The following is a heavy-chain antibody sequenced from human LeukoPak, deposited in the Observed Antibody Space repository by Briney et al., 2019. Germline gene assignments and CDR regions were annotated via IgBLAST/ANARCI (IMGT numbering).Heavy chain of an antibody. J-gene: IGHJ4*02. CDR2: IYSGGTT. D-gene: IGHD6-19*01. Sequence: GGSLRLSCAASGFTVSSNYMGWVCQAPGKGLEWVSVIYSGGTTYYADSVKGRFTISRDNSKNTLYLQVNSLRAEDTAVYYCARGLRYSSGWYYFDYWGQGTLVTVSS. CDR1: GFTVSSNY. CDR3: ARGLRYSSGWYYFDY. V-gene: IGHV3-53*01.